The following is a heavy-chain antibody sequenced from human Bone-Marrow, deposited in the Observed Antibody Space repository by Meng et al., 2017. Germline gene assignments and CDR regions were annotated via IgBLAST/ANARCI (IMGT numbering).Heavy chain of an antibody. Sequence: SVKVSCKASGGTFSSYAISWARQAPGQGLEWMGGIIPIFGTANYAQKFQGRVTITTDKSTSTAYMELSSLRSEDTAVYYCARDGGYGDYVGFAFDIWGQGTMVTVSS. J-gene: IGHJ3*02. CDR1: GGTFSSYA. V-gene: IGHV1-69*05. CDR2: IIPIFGTA. CDR3: ARDGGYGDYVGFAFDI. D-gene: IGHD4-17*01.